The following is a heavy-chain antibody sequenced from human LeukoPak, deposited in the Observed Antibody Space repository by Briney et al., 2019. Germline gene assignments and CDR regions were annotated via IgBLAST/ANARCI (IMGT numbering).Heavy chain of an antibody. Sequence: HPGGSLRLSCEASEFTFSSYWMHWVRQAPGKGLVWVSRINSDGRTTIYADSVKGRFTISRDNAQNTLYLQMNSLRAEDTAVYYCAREGYYDSSGYSIRFSYWGQGTLVTVSS. J-gene: IGHJ4*02. CDR1: EFTFSSYW. CDR3: AREGYYDSSGYSIRFSY. V-gene: IGHV3-74*01. D-gene: IGHD3-22*01. CDR2: INSDGRTT.